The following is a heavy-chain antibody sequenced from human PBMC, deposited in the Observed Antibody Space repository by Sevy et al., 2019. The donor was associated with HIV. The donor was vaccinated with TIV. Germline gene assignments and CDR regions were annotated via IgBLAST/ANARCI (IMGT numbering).Heavy chain of an antibody. CDR3: ARVTYYGSGSYYH. CDR2: IIPIFGTA. CDR1: GGTFSSYA. V-gene: IGHV1-69*13. Sequence: ASVKVSCKASGGTFSSYAISWVRQAPGQGLECMGGIIPIFGTANYAQKFQGRVTITADESTSTAYMELSSLRSEDTAVYYCARVTYYGSGSYYHWGQGTLVTVSS. D-gene: IGHD3-10*01. J-gene: IGHJ4*02.